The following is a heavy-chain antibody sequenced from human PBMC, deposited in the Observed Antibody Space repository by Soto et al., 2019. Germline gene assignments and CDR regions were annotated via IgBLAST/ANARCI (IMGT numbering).Heavy chain of an antibody. J-gene: IGHJ3*02. CDR1: C. D-gene: IGHD3-3*01. Sequence: CMRRVIQNQGKGLEWVANIKQDGSEKYYVDSVKGRFTISRDNAKNSLYLQMNSLRAEDTAVYYCARTITIFGVANDAFDIWGQGTMVTVSS. CDR3: ARTITIFGVANDAFDI. CDR2: IKQDGSEK. V-gene: IGHV3-7*01.